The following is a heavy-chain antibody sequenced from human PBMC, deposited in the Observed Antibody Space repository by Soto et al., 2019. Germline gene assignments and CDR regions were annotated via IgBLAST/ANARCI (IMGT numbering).Heavy chain of an antibody. V-gene: IGHV4-38-2*01. Sequence: SSETLSLTCAVSGDSIIGIYHWAWIRQPPGRSLEWIASIFHTGTTYYTPSLKSRVTISVDTSKNQFSLKLSSVTAAEKAVYYCARGSGVAARRNPFYGMDVWGQGTTVTVSS. CDR3: ARGSGVAARRNPFYGMDV. J-gene: IGHJ6*02. CDR2: IFHTGTT. CDR1: GDSIIGIYH. D-gene: IGHD6-6*01.